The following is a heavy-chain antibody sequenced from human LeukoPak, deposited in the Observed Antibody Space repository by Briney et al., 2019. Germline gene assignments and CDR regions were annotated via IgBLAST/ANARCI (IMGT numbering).Heavy chain of an antibody. CDR1: GFTFRNYL. J-gene: IGHJ3*02. CDR2: INIDETNA. V-gene: IGHV3-74*01. Sequence: GGSLRLSCAASGFTFRNYLMHWVRQAPGKGLVWVSRINIDETNAYADSVKGRFTISRDNAKNTVYLQMNSLRAEDTAVYFCGRGGDGIDNWGQGITVIVSS. CDR3: GRGGDGIDN.